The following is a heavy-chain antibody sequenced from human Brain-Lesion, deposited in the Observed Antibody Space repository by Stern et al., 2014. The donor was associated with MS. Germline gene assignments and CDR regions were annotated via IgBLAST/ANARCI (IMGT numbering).Heavy chain of an antibody. Sequence: QMQLVQSGRGLVKPSETLSLTCTVAGGSVSSTSYAWAWIRQPPGKGLEWIGTIYYSGNTYYSPSLKSRLTISLDPSKNQFFLPVRSVTAADTAVYYCAGEEDIRYCSGGSCTGNWFDPWGQGTLVTVSS. CDR1: GGSVSSTSYA. J-gene: IGHJ5*02. V-gene: IGHV4-39*01. CDR2: IYYSGNT. CDR3: AGEEDIRYCSGGSCTGNWFDP. D-gene: IGHD2-15*01.